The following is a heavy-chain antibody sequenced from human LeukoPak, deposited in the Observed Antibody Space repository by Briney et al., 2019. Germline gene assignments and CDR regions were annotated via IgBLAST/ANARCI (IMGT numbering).Heavy chain of an antibody. CDR1: GGSISSSSYY. CDR2: IYYSGST. V-gene: IGHV4-39*01. Sequence: RSETLSLTCTVSGGSISSSSYYWGWIRQPPGKGSEWIGSIYYSGSTYYNPSLKSRVTISVDTSKNQFSLKLSSVTAADTAVYYCRRDSYGHNWFDPWGQGTLVTVSS. J-gene: IGHJ5*02. D-gene: IGHD5-18*01. CDR3: RRDSYGHNWFDP.